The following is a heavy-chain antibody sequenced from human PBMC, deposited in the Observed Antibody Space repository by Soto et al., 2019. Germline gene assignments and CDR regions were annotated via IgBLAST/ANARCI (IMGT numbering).Heavy chain of an antibody. V-gene: IGHV4-39*01. D-gene: IGHD2-2*02. CDR2: IYYSGNS. CDR1: GGSISSNNYY. Sequence: SETLSLTCTVSGGSISSNNYYWAWIRQPPGKGLEWIGSIYYSGNSYYTSSLKSRVTISVDTSKNQFSLKLNSVTAADTAVYYCASHLPSVYCDSARCYSGVRYFDYWGQGTLVTVSS. J-gene: IGHJ4*02. CDR3: ASHLPSVYCDSARCYSGVRYFDY.